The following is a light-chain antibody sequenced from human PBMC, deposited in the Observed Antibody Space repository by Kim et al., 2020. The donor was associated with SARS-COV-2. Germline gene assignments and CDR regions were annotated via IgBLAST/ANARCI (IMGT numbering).Light chain of an antibody. CDR1: SSNIGKNY. J-gene: IGLJ3*02. CDR3: AAWDDSLTSWM. V-gene: IGLV1-47*01. Sequence: GQRVTSSCSGSSSNIGKNYVYWFQQLPGTAPKLLIYRNNQRPSGVPDRFSGSKSGTSASLAISGLRSEDEADYYCAAWDDSLTSWMFGGGTKLAVL. CDR2: RNN.